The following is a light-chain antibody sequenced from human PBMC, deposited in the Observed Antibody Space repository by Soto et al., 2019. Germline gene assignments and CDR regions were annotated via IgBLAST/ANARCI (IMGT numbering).Light chain of an antibody. CDR3: QSYDSSLSDVV. V-gene: IGLV1-40*01. Sequence: QPVLTQPPSVSGAPGQSVTISCTGSSSNIGAGYDVHWYQQLPRTAPKLVFNGKTNRPSWVPDRFSGSKSGTSASLAITGRQAEDEADYYCQSYDSSLSDVVFGGGTKLTVL. CDR2: GKT. CDR1: SSNIGAGYD. J-gene: IGLJ2*01.